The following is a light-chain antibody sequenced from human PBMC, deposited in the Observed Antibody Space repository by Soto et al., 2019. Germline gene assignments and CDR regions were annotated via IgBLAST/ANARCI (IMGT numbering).Light chain of an antibody. J-gene: IGKJ2*01. CDR3: QQYHDSPMNT. CDR2: GAS. CDR1: QSVRSTF. Sequence: VLPQSPDTLSLSPGDRATLSCRASQSVRSTFLAWYQQKPGQAPRLPIYGASNRAAGIPERFSGSASGTEFTLTISRLEPDDSAVYYCQQYHDSPMNTFGQGTKLQIK. V-gene: IGKV3-20*01.